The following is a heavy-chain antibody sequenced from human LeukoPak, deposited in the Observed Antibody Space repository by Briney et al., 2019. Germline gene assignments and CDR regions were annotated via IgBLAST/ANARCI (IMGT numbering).Heavy chain of an antibody. J-gene: IGHJ4*02. CDR1: GYTFTSYS. V-gene: IGHV1-18*01. Sequence: ASVKVSCKASGYTFTSYSISWVRQAPGQGLEWMGWISAYNGNTNYALKLQGRVTMTTDTSTSTAYMELRSLRSDDTAVYYCARDPLAYCAGDCYHRFFDYWGQGTLVTVSS. CDR3: ARDPLAYCAGDCYHRFFDY. D-gene: IGHD2-21*02. CDR2: ISAYNGNT.